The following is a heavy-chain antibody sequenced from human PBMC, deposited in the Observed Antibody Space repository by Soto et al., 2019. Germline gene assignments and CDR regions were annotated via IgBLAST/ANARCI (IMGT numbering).Heavy chain of an antibody. Sequence: EVELLESGGGLVQPGGSLRLSCAASGFTFNPYAMTWVRQAPGKGLEWVAAIRRGDGSTEYADSVKGRFTISRDNSKNTLYLQMTSLRVDDTAVYYCAKDRGMWYFDLWGRGTLVTISS. D-gene: IGHD1-26*01. CDR2: IRRGDGST. V-gene: IGHV3-23*01. J-gene: IGHJ2*01. CDR1: GFTFNPYA. CDR3: AKDRGMWYFDL.